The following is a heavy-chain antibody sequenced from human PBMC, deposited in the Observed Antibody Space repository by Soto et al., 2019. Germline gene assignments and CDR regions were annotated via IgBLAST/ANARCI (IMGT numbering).Heavy chain of an antibody. CDR3: TRRWCSGGSCYSAFDI. CDR1: GFTFSGSA. V-gene: IGHV3-73*01. J-gene: IGHJ3*02. CDR2: IRSKANSYAT. D-gene: IGHD2-15*01. Sequence: GGSLRLSCAASGFTFSGSAMHWVRQASGKGLEWVGRIRSKANSYATAYAASVKGRVTISRDDSKNTAYLQMNSLKTEDTAVYYCTRRWCSGGSCYSAFDIWGQGTMVTVSS.